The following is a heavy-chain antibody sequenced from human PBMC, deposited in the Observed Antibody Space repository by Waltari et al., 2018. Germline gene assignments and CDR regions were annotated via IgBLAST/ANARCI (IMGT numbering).Heavy chain of an antibody. J-gene: IGHJ6*02. Sequence: EVQLVESGGKLVQPGGSLRLSCAGSGFTFSIYWMHWVRQAPGKGLVWVSHISNDGSRTTYADSVRGRFTISRDNARNTLYLQMNSLRVEDTAVYYCARGTVSTTYYGMDVWGQGTTVTVSS. CDR1: GFTFSIYW. D-gene: IGHD1-1*01. V-gene: IGHV3-74*01. CDR3: ARGTVSTTYYGMDV. CDR2: ISNDGSRT.